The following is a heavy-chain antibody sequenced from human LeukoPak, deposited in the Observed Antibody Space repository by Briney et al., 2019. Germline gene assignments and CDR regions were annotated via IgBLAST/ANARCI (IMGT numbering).Heavy chain of an antibody. D-gene: IGHD6-13*01. CDR1: GFTFSSYG. CDR3: AKDQRPHGQQLVPCDY. Sequence: PGRSLRLSCAASGFTFSSYGMHWVRQAPGKGLEWVAVISYDGSNKYYADSVKGRFTISRDNSKNTLYLQMNSLRAEDTAVYYCAKDQRPHGQQLVPCDYWGQGTLVTVSS. J-gene: IGHJ4*02. CDR2: ISYDGSNK. V-gene: IGHV3-30*18.